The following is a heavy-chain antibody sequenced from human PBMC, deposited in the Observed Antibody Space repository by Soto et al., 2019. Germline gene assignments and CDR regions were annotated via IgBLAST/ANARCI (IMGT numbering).Heavy chain of an antibody. CDR1: AGSISNKRYY. V-gene: IGHV4-39*07. Sequence: SETLALTCTVSAGSISNKRYYWGWIRQPPGKGLEWIGSIHYSGSTNDNPSLKIRVTISVDTSKNQLSLKVSSVTAADTAVYYCAREKFEANWFDPWGQGTLVTVSS. CDR3: AREKFEANWFDP. CDR2: IHYSGST. J-gene: IGHJ5*02.